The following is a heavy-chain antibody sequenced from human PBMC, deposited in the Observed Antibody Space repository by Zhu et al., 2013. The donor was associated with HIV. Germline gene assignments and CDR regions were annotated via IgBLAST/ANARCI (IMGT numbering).Heavy chain of an antibody. Sequence: QVQLVQSGAEVKQPGASVKVSCKASGYTFTRFHIHWVRQAPGQGLEWMGIIRSSGGDSTYTQKFQGRVTMTRDTSTSTAYMELISLRSEDTAVYYCARDKDMGFGQGSYDSWGHGTLVTVSS. CDR1: GYTFTRFH. V-gene: IGHV1-46*01. CDR3: ARDKDMGFGQGSYDS. CDR2: IRSSGGDS. J-gene: IGHJ5*01. D-gene: IGHD3-10*01.